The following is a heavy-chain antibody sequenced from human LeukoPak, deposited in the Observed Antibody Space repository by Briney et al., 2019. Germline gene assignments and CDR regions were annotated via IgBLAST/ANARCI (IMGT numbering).Heavy chain of an antibody. Sequence: GSLRLSCAASGFTFSSNCMSWVRKAPGKGLEWVSSISGSGDKTYYADSVKGRFTISRDNSKSTMYLQMNSLRAEDTAVYHCAKTNGYYDLWGQGTLVIVSS. CDR3: AKTNGYYDL. D-gene: IGHD3-22*01. CDR2: ISGSGDKT. V-gene: IGHV3-23*01. CDR1: GFTFSSNC. J-gene: IGHJ4*02.